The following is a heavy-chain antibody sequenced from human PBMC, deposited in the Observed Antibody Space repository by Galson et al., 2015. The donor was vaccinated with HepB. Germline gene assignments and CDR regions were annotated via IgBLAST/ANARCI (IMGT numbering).Heavy chain of an antibody. CDR2: ISSSGSTI. V-gene: IGHV3-48*04. Sequence: SLRLSCAASGFTFSSYSMNWARQAPGKGLEWVSYISSSGSTIYYADSVKGRFTISRDNAKNSLYLQMNSLRAEDTAVYYCARTRLDIVVVPAAPGFYYGMDVWGQGTTVTVSS. J-gene: IGHJ6*02. CDR1: GFTFSSYS. CDR3: ARTRLDIVVVPAAPGFYYGMDV. D-gene: IGHD2-2*03.